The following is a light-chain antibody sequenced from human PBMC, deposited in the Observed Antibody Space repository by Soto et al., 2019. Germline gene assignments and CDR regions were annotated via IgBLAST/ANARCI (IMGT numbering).Light chain of an antibody. CDR1: QSVSSN. J-gene: IGKJ1*01. CDR3: QQYGSSPRT. V-gene: IGKV3-15*01. CDR2: GAS. Sequence: EIVMTQSPATLSVSPGERATLSCGASQSVSSNLALYQQKPGQAPRLLIYGASTRATGIPARFSGSGSGTEFTLTISRLEPEDFAVYYCQQYGSSPRTFGQGTKVDIK.